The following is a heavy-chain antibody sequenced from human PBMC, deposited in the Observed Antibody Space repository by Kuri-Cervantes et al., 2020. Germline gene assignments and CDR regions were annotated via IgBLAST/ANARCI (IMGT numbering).Heavy chain of an antibody. CDR2: INPNSGGT. CDR1: GYTFTGYY. CDR3: ASGPDTEYFHH. Sequence: ASVKVSCKASGYTFTGYYMHWVRQAPGQGLEWMGWINPNSGGTNYAQKFQGRVTMTRDTTFSTAYMQLTRLKFDDTAVYYCASGPDTEYFHHWGLGTLVTVSS. V-gene: IGHV1-2*02. J-gene: IGHJ1*01.